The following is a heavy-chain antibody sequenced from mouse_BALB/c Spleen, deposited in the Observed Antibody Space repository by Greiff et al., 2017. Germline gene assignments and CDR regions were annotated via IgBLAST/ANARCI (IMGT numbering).Heavy chain of an antibody. D-gene: IGHD2-1*01. CDR3: ASPYGNSFAIDY. Sequence: VHVKQSGAELVKPGASVKLSCTASGFNIKDTYMHWVKQRPEQGLEWIGRIDPANGNTKYDPKFQGKATITADTSSNTAYLQLSSLTSEDTAVYYCASPYGNSFAIDYWGQGTSVTVSS. J-gene: IGHJ4*01. CDR2: IDPANGNT. V-gene: IGHV14-3*02. CDR1: GFNIKDTY.